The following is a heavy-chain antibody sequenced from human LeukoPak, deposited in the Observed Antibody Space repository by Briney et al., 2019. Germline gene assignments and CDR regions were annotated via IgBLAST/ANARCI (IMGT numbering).Heavy chain of an antibody. V-gene: IGHV1-18*01. J-gene: IGHJ4*02. CDR1: GYSFSSYG. D-gene: IGHD4-17*01. CDR3: ARTSSGVDDYGDYLLNF. Sequence: GASVKVSCKASGYSFSSYGISWVRQAPGQGLEWRGWISAYSGNTMYAQKLQGRVTMTTDTSTSTAYMELRSLRSDDTAVYYCARTSSGVDDYGDYLLNFWGQGTLVTVSS. CDR2: ISAYSGNT.